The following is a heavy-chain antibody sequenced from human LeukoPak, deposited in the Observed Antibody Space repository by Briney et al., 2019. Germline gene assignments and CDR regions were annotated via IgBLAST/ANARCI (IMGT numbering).Heavy chain of an antibody. V-gene: IGHV3-7*04. CDR1: GFTFSPYN. CDR2: IKQDGSQK. J-gene: IGHJ4*02. D-gene: IGHD3-10*01. Sequence: GGSLRLSCAASGFTFSPYNMNWVRQTPGKGLEWVANIKQDGSQKYYVGSVKGRFTISRDNAKSSLFLQMNSLRAEDTAVYYCARGPTPSYYYGSGSYYSLDFWGQGTLVTVSS. CDR3: ARGPTPSYYYGSGSYYSLDF.